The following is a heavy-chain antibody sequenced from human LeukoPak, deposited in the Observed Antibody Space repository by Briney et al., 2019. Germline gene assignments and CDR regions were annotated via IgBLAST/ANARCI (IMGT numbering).Heavy chain of an antibody. Sequence: KPWGTLSLTCAVSGGSISSSSWWSCIRQPPGKGLEWIGEIYHSGSTNYNPSLKSRVTITVDKSKTQFSLKLSSVTAADTAVYYCARVGCSGGSCYRLRYYMDVWDKGTTVTVS. D-gene: IGHD2-15*01. J-gene: IGHJ6*03. CDR2: IYHSGST. CDR3: ARVGCSGGSCYRLRYYMDV. V-gene: IGHV4-4*02. CDR1: GGSISSSSW.